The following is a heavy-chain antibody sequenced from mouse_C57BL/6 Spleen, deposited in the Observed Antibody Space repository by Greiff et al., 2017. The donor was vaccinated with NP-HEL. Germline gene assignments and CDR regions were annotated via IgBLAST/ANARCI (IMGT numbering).Heavy chain of an antibody. J-gene: IGHJ2*01. D-gene: IGHD2-3*01. CDR2: IWSGGST. Sequence: VKLMESGPGLVQPSQSLSITCTVSGFSLTSYGVHWVRQSPGKGLEWLGVIWSGGSTDYNAAFISRLSISKDNSKSQVFFKMNSLQADDTAIYYCARTPDGYYFYYFDYWGQGTTLTVSS. V-gene: IGHV2-2*01. CDR1: GFSLTSYG. CDR3: ARTPDGYYFYYFDY.